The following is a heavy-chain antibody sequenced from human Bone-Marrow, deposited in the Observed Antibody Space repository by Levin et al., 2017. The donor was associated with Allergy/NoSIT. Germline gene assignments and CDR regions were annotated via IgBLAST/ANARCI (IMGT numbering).Heavy chain of an antibody. CDR1: GLTVSDNY. CDR2: MFSGGTT. J-gene: IGHJ6*03. D-gene: IGHD3-9*01. CDR3: ARTSYDSMTTYMDV. V-gene: IGHV3-66*02. Sequence: ETLSLTCSASGLTVSDNYMTWVRQPPGKGLEWVSLMFSGGTTYYADSVKGRFTISRDSSKNPLYLQLTTLIPDDPAVYFCARTSYDSMTTYMDVWGKGTMLTVSS.